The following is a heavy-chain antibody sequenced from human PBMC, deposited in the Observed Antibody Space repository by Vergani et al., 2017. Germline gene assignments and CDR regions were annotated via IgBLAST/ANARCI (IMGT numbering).Heavy chain of an antibody. V-gene: IGHV3-9*01. J-gene: IGHJ3*02. Sequence: EVQLVESGGGLVQPGRSLRLSCAASGFTFDDYAMHWVRQAPGKGLEWVSGINWNSKGIGYADSVKGRFTISRDNAKNSLYLQMNSLRGEDTALYYCAKDRIHLGTGTWTFGILGQGTMGNGSS. CDR1: GFTFDDYA. CDR3: AKDRIHLGTGTWTFGI. D-gene: IGHD1-7*01. CDR2: INWNSKGI.